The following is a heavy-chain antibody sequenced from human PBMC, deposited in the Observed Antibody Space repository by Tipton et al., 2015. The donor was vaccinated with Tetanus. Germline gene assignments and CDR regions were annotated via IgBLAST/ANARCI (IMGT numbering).Heavy chain of an antibody. Sequence: TLSLTCTVSGGSISSYYWSWIRQPPGKGLEWIGYIYYSGSTNYNPSLKSRVTISVDTSKNQFSLKLSSVTAADTAVYYCARVNCSGGSCYSETWGQGTLVTVSS. CDR1: GGSISSYY. CDR3: ARVNCSGGSCYSET. V-gene: IGHV4-59*12. CDR2: IYYSGST. D-gene: IGHD2-15*01. J-gene: IGHJ5*02.